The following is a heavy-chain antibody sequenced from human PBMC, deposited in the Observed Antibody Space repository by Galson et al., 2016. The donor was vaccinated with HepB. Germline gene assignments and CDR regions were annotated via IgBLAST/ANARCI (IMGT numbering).Heavy chain of an antibody. CDR2: ISGAGGTA. CDR1: GFTFRYYA. V-gene: IGHV3-23*01. D-gene: IGHD1-14*01. Sequence: SLRLSCASSGFTFRYYAMTWVRRAPGKGLEWVSDISGAGGTAHYADSVKGRFTISRDNPKNTLYLQMNSLRAEDTAVYYCAKWPTGYYYYGMDGWGQGTTVTVSS. CDR3: AKWPTGYYYYGMDG. J-gene: IGHJ6*02.